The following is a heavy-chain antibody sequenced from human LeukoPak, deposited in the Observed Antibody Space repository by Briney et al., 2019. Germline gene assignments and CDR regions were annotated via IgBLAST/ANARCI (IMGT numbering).Heavy chain of an antibody. D-gene: IGHD3-22*01. CDR3: TRAPSESGGYYPEYFRH. CDR1: GFTFSSYW. V-gene: IGHV3-74*01. Sequence: GGSLRLSCAASGFTFSSYWMHWVRQAPGKGLVWVSRIKSDGNTNYADSVKGRFTISRDNAKNTVSLQMNSLRAEDTGVYYCTRAPSESGGYYPEYFRHWGQGTLVTVSS. J-gene: IGHJ1*01. CDR2: IKSDGNT.